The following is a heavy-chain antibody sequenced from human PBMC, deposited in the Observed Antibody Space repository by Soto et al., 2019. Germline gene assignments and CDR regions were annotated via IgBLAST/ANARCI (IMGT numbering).Heavy chain of an antibody. Sequence: LSLTCSVSGGSMSSSTFYWGWIRQPPGKGLEWIGSVYYSGSAYYNSSLKTRVTMSVDLSKNHFSLRLSSVTAADTAVYYCATSADNWFDPWGQGTLVTVSS. CDR1: GGSMSSSTFY. CDR3: ATSADNWFDP. V-gene: IGHV4-39*02. J-gene: IGHJ5*02. CDR2: VYYSGSA.